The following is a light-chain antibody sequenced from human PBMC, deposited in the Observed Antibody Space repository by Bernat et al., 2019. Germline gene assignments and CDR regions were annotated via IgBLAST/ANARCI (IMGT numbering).Light chain of an antibody. V-gene: IGLV2-8*01. J-gene: IGLJ1*01. Sequence: QSALTQPPSASGSPGQSVTISCTGTSSDVGGYNSVSWCQQHPGKAPKLVIYEVNKRPSGVPDRFSGSKSGNTASLTVSGLQAEDEADYYCASYAGNNNYVCGTGTKVTVL. CDR1: SSDVGGYNS. CDR2: EVN. CDR3: ASYAGNNNYV.